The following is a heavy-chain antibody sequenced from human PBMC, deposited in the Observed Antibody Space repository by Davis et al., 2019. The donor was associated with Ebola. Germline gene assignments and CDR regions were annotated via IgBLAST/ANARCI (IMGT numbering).Heavy chain of an antibody. Sequence: MPSETLSLTCTVSGGSISTYYWSWIRQPPGKGLEWIGYLYYSGSTNYNPSLKSRVTISVDTSKNQFPLKLSSVTAADTAVYYCARSPRGYDFWKGYYFYGMDVWGKGTTVAVSS. V-gene: IGHV4-59*01. D-gene: IGHD3-3*01. CDR1: GGSISTYY. CDR2: LYYSGST. J-gene: IGHJ6*04. CDR3: ARSPRGYDFWKGYYFYGMDV.